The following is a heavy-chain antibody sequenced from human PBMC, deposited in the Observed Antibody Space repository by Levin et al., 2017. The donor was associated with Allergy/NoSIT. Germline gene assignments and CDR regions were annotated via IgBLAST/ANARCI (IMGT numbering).Heavy chain of an antibody. V-gene: IGHV4-4*02. CDR3: AGLMSGVGTGVDY. Sequence: PGGSLRLSCTVSGCSISSDNWWRWVRQPPGKGLEWFGDIYHSGSTDYNPSLKSRVTISVDKSKNEFSLKLSSVTAADTAVYYCAGLMSGVGTGVDYWGQGTLVTVSS. D-gene: IGHD2-8*02. CDR1: GCSISSDNW. CDR2: IYHSGST. J-gene: IGHJ4*02.